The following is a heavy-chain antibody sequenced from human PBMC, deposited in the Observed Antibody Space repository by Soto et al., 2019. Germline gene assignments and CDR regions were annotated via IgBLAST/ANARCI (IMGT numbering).Heavy chain of an antibody. CDR3: ARGLPRVVVIALPDWYFDL. CDR1: GYTFTSYG. D-gene: IGHD2-21*01. J-gene: IGHJ2*01. CDR2: ISAYNGNT. V-gene: IGHV1-18*01. Sequence: ASVKFSCKASGYTFTSYGISCVRQAPGQGLEWMGWISAYNGNTNYAQKLQGRVTMTTNTSISTAYMELSSLRSEDTAVYYCARGLPRVVVIALPDWYFDLWGRGTLVTVSS.